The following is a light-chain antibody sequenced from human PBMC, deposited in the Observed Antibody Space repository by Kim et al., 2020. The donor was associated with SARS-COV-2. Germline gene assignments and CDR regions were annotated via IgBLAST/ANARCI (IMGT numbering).Light chain of an antibody. Sequence: GQSINITCAGSNSDVGTYIFVYWYQQHPDKAPKLMIYEVSKRPSGVSTRFSGSKSGTTASLTISGLQAEDAADYYCCSYAGSNTWVFGGGTQLTVL. J-gene: IGLJ3*02. V-gene: IGLV2-23*02. CDR3: CSYAGSNTWV. CDR1: NSDVGTYIF. CDR2: EVS.